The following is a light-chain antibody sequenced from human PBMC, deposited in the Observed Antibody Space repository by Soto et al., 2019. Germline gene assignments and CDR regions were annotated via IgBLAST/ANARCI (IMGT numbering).Light chain of an antibody. V-gene: IGKV3-20*01. CDR2: GAS. CDR1: QSISIN. CDR3: QHFGDSPIT. J-gene: IGKJ5*01. Sequence: EIVLTQSPGTLSVSPGDRVTLSCRASQSISINLAWYQHKPGQAPRLLIYGASTRATGIPDRFSGTGSGTDFTLTISRLEPEDFAVYYCQHFGDSPITFGQGTRLEIK.